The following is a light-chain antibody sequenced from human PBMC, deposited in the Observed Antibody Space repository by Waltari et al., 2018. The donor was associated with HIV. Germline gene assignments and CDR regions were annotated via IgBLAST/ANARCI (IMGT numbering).Light chain of an antibody. Sequence: DIHMTQSPSTLSAFVGDRVTITCRASQNINNWFAWYQQKQWKVPKHLIHRASALEDGVLSRVSGSGSGTEFTLIIDSLEPDDFATYYCQQYNTDPSFGQGTRLE. J-gene: IGKJ5*01. V-gene: IGKV1-5*03. CDR1: QNINNW. CDR2: RAS. CDR3: QQYNTDPS.